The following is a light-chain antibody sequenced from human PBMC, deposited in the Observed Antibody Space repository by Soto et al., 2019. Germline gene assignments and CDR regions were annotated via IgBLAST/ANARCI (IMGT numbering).Light chain of an antibody. CDR2: GVS. V-gene: IGKV3-20*01. CDR3: LQYGSSPWT. CDR1: QSVSSNY. Sequence: EIVLTQSPGTLSLSPGERATLSCRASQSVSSNYLAWYKQKPGQAPRLLMYGVSSRATGIPDRFSGSGSGTDFTITISRLEPEDFAVYYCLQYGSSPWTFGQGTKVEIK. J-gene: IGKJ1*01.